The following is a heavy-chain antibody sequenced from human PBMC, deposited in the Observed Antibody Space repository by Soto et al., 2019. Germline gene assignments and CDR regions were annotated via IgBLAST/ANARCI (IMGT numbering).Heavy chain of an antibody. CDR2: IYNSGST. CDR3: ARAPWDIVVIPAAYGMDV. J-gene: IGHJ6*02. V-gene: IGHV4-31*03. CDR1: GGSVSSGGYF. D-gene: IGHD2-2*01. Sequence: SETLSLTCTVSGGSVSSGGYFWSWIRQPPGEGLEWIGHIYNSGSTYSNPSLRGRVTISVDTSKNQFSLKLSSVTAADTAVYYCARAPWDIVVIPAAYGMDVWGQGTTVTVSS.